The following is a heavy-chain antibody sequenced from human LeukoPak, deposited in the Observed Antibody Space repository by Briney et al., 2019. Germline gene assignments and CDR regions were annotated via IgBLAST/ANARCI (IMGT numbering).Heavy chain of an antibody. D-gene: IGHD3-10*01. CDR3: ARGGFGPSDALDI. CDR2: ISGSGDTT. CDR1: GFTFSNYG. V-gene: IGHV3-23*01. J-gene: IGHJ3*02. Sequence: PGGSLRLSCAASGFTFSNYGMSWVRQAPGKGLEWVSTISGSGDTTYYADSVKGRFTISRDNSKNTLYLQMNSLRAEDTAVYYCARGGFGPSDALDIWGQGTMVTVSS.